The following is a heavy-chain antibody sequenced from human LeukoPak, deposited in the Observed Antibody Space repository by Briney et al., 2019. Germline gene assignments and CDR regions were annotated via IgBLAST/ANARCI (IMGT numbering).Heavy chain of an antibody. D-gene: IGHD2-21*02. V-gene: IGHV3-21*01. CDR1: GFTFSSYS. J-gene: IGHJ4*02. CDR2: ISSSSSYI. CDR3: ARDTDPYCGGDCDRDY. Sequence: GGSLRLSCAASGFTFSSYSMNWVRQAPGKGLEWVSSISSSSSYIYYAGSVKGRFTISRDNAKNSLYLQMNSLRAEDTAVYYCARDTDPYCGGDCDRDYWGQGTLVTVSS.